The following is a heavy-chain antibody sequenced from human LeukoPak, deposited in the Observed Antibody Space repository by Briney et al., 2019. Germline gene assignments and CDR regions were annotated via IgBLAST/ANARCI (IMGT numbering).Heavy chain of an antibody. CDR1: EFSISNSA. J-gene: IGHJ4*02. V-gene: IGHV3-23*01. D-gene: IGHD5-12*01. CDR3: AKGAYDYIEMGYFDY. CDR2: IIASSGST. Sequence: GGSLRLSCAASEFSISNSAMSWVRQAPGKGLEWDSLIIASSGSTFYADSVKDRFTISRGISRNTLYLQMNSLRAEDTAVYYCAKGAYDYIEMGYFDYWGQGTLVTVSS.